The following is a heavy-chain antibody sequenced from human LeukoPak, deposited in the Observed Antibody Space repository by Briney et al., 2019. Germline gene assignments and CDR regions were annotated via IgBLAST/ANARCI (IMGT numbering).Heavy chain of an antibody. Sequence: PGGTLRLSCAASGFTFSSYGMSWVRQAPGKGLEWVSAISGSGGSTYYADSVKGRFTISRDNAKNSLYLQMNSLRAEDTALYYCAKELWFGNGFDYWGQGTLVTVSS. V-gene: IGHV3-23*01. CDR1: GFTFSSYG. J-gene: IGHJ4*02. CDR2: ISGSGGST. D-gene: IGHD3-10*01. CDR3: AKELWFGNGFDY.